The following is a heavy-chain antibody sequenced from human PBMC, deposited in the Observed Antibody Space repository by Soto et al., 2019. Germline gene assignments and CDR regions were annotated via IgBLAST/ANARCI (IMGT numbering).Heavy chain of an antibody. Sequence: PGGSLRLSCAASGFTFSSYAMHWVRQAPGKGLEWVSSVSFRGDIYYADSLEGRFTISRDDAKNSLYLQMNSLRAEDTAVYYCARGCSSASCYYYWGQGTLVTVSS. J-gene: IGHJ4*02. D-gene: IGHD2-2*01. V-gene: IGHV3-21*01. CDR1: GFTFSSYA. CDR2: VSFRGDI. CDR3: ARGCSSASCYYY.